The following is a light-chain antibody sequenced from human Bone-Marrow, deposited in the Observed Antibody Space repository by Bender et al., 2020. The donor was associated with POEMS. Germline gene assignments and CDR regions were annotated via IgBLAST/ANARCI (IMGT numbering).Light chain of an antibody. CDR3: SSFAGGSKVV. CDR1: SSDIGSNNY. V-gene: IGLV2-8*01. Sequence: QSALTQPPSTSGSPGQSVAISCTGTSSDIGSNNYVSWYQQHPGKAPKLMIYEVNKRPSGVPDRFSGSKSGNTASLTVSGLQSDDEADYYCSSFAGGSKVVFGGGTKLPVL. CDR2: EVN. J-gene: IGLJ2*01.